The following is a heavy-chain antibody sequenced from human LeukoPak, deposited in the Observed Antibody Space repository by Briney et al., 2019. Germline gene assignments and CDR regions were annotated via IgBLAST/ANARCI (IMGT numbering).Heavy chain of an antibody. CDR2: IWYDGSNK. CDR1: GFTFSIYG. Sequence: PGRSLRLSCAASGFTFSIYGMRWAGQAPGKGLEWVAVIWYDGSNKYYADSVKGRFTISRDNSKNTLYLQMNSLRAEDTAVYYCAKDRSAYYYDSSGPKDYWRQGTLVTVSS. D-gene: IGHD3-22*01. CDR3: AKDRSAYYYDSSGPKDY. J-gene: IGHJ4*02. V-gene: IGHV3-33*06.